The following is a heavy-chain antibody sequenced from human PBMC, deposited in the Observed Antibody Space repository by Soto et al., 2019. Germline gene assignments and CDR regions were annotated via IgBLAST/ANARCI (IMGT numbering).Heavy chain of an antibody. Sequence: LRLSCAASGFTFSNAWMSWARQAPGKGLEWVGRIKSKTDGGTTDYAAPVKGRFTISRDDSKNTLYLQMNSLKTEDTAVYYCTTRRGYSYGYGYYYYYGMDVWGQGTTVTVSS. CDR1: GFTFSNAW. D-gene: IGHD5-18*01. CDR2: IKSKTDGGTT. J-gene: IGHJ6*02. CDR3: TTRRGYSYGYGYYYYYGMDV. V-gene: IGHV3-15*01.